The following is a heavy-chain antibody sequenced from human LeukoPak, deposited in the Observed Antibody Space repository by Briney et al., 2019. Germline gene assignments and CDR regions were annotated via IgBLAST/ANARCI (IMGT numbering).Heavy chain of an antibody. D-gene: IGHD3-10*01. CDR2: IKQDGSEK. Sequence: GGPLSLFCAASRFTFYRYWVIWVREATGRGGVGVGNIKQDGSEKYYVDSVKSRFTISRDNAKNSLYLQMNSLRAEDTAVYYCATSHGSGSYFFSWFDYWGQGTLVTVSS. CDR1: RFTFYRYW. CDR3: ATSHGSGSYFFSWFDY. V-gene: IGHV3-7*01. J-gene: IGHJ4*02.